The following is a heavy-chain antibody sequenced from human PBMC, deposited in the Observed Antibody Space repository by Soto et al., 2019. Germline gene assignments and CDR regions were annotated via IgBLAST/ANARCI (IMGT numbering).Heavy chain of an antibody. CDR3: ARGPNFSGLLPTGDY. V-gene: IGHV3-21*01. D-gene: IGHD3-22*01. J-gene: IGHJ4*02. CDR1: GFTFSSYS. Sequence: GGSLRLSCAASGFTFSSYSMNWVRQAPGKGLEWVSSISSSSSYIYYADSVKGRFTISRDNAKNSLYLQMNSLRAEDTAVYYCARGPNFSGLLPTGDYWGQGTLVTVSS. CDR2: ISSSSSYI.